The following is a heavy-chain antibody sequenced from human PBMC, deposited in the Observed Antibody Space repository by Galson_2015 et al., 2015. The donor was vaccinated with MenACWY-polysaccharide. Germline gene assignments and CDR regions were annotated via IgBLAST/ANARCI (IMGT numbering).Heavy chain of an antibody. D-gene: IGHD3-22*01. J-gene: IGHJ4*01. V-gene: IGHV3-23*01. Sequence: SLRLSCAASGFTFSSYDMSWVRQAPGKGLEWVSAISGSGGSTYYADSVKGRFTISRDNSKNTLYMQMNSLRAEDTAVYYCAPYYYDSRQGYYFDFWGQGTLVTVSS. CDR1: GFTFSSYD. CDR2: ISGSGGST. CDR3: APYYYDSRQGYYFDF.